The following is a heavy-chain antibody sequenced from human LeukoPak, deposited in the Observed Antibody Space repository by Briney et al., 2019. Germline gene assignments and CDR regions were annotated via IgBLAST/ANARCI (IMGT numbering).Heavy chain of an antibody. CDR2: IYYSGST. CDR3: ARVHLYSSSWYGIDY. D-gene: IGHD6-13*01. V-gene: IGHV4-59*01. CDR1: GGSISSYY. J-gene: IGHJ4*02. Sequence: SETLSLTCTVSGGSISSYYWSWIRQPPGKGLQWTGYIYYSGSTNYNPSLKSRVTMSVDTSKNQFSLKLSSVTAADTALYYCARVHLYSSSWYGIDYWGQGTPVTVSS.